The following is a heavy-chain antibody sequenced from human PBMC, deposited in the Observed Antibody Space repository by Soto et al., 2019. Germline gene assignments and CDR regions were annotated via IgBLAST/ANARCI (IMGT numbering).Heavy chain of an antibody. CDR2: VSYDGSKQ. D-gene: IGHD3-22*01. Sequence: QVQLVESVGGVVQPGRSLRVSCAASGFTFSNYAMHWVRQAPGKGLEWVAVVSYDGSKQFYADSVEGRFTISRDSSKSTLYLQMDNLRDEDTAVYYCARDRVYYYDNSGYYNFDYWGQGTLVTVSS. J-gene: IGHJ4*02. CDR3: ARDRVYYYDNSGYYNFDY. V-gene: IGHV3-30-3*01. CDR1: GFTFSNYA.